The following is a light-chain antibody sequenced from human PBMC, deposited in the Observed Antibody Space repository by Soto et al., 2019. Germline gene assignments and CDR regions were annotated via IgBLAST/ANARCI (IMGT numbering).Light chain of an antibody. CDR2: DDS. CDR3: QVWDRNSDHYV. Sequence: SYELTQPPSVSVAPGQTAKITCGGNNIRSKSVHWYQQKPGQAPVLVVHDDSDRPSGIPERFSGSNSGNTATLTISRVEAEDEADYFCQVWDRNSDHYVFGNGTKVTVL. J-gene: IGLJ1*01. CDR1: NIRSKS. V-gene: IGLV3-21*02.